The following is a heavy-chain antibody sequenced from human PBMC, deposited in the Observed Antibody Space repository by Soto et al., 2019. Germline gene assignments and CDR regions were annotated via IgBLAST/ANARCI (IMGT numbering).Heavy chain of an antibody. Sequence: GASVKVSCKASGYTFTAIYMNWVRQAPGQGLEWMGWVNPNTGLTKLAQKFQGRVTMTRDTSISTAYMELTRLTSDDTAVYYCTTLRLDPWGQGTLVTVSS. J-gene: IGHJ5*02. CDR3: TTLRLDP. V-gene: IGHV1-2*02. CDR2: VNPNTGLT. CDR1: GYTFTAIY. D-gene: IGHD2-21*02.